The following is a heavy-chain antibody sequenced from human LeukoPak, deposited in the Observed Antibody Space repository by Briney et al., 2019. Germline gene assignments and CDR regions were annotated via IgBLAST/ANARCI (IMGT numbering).Heavy chain of an antibody. CDR1: GGTFSSYA. J-gene: IGHJ6*04. CDR3: ARPTDSSSKDYYGMDV. CDR2: IIPIFGTA. Sequence: ASVKVSCKASGGTFSSYAISWVRQAPGQGLEWMGGIIPIFGTANYAQKFQGRVTITADESTSTAYMELSSLRSEDTAVYCCARPTDSSSKDYYGMDVWGKGTTVTVSS. D-gene: IGHD6-13*01. V-gene: IGHV1-69*01.